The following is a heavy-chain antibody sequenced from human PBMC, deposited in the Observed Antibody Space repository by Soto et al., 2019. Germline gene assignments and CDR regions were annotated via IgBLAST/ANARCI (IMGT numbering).Heavy chain of an antibody. Sequence: PSETLSLTCTVSGVSITSYYWSWIRQPPGKGLEWIGYIYYSGSTNYNPSLKSRVTISVDTSKNQFSLKLSSMTAADTAVYYCARDAYSSGYYSFDYWGQGALVTVSS. D-gene: IGHD6-19*01. CDR2: IYYSGST. CDR1: GVSITSYY. CDR3: ARDAYSSGYYSFDY. V-gene: IGHV4-59*01. J-gene: IGHJ4*02.